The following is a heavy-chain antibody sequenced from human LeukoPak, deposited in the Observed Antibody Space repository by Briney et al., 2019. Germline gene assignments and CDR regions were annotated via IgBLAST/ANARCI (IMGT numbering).Heavy chain of an antibody. Sequence: PSETLSLTCTVAGGSTSSSSYYWGWIRQPPGKGLEWIGRIYYSGRTYYNPSLKSRVTISVDTSKNQFSLKLSSVTAADTAVYYCASRMYSSSSRLNFDYWGQGTLVTVSS. CDR3: ASRMYSSSSRLNFDY. J-gene: IGHJ4*02. V-gene: IGHV4-39*01. CDR1: GGSTSSSSYY. CDR2: IYYSGRT. D-gene: IGHD6-6*01.